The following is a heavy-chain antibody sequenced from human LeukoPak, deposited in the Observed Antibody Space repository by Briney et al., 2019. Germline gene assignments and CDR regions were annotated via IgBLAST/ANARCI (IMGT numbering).Heavy chain of an antibody. Sequence: GGSLRLSCAASGFTFSNYAMTWVRQAPGKGLEWVSGISNSGGSTYYADFVKGRFTISRDKSKNTLFLQMNSLRAEDTALYYCAKVSENYYYYGMDVWGQGTTVTVSS. V-gene: IGHV3-23*01. J-gene: IGHJ6*02. CDR2: ISNSGGST. CDR3: AKVSENYYYYGMDV. CDR1: GFTFSNYA.